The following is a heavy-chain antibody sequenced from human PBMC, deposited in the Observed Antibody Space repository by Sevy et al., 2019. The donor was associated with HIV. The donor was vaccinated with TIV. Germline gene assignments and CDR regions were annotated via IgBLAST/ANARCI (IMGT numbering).Heavy chain of an antibody. CDR1: GGTFSSYA. CDR3: AGAAGPSPYGSGSYYNVRHGMDV. J-gene: IGHJ6*02. V-gene: IGHV1-69*13. D-gene: IGHD3-10*01. Sequence: ASVKVSCKASGGTFSSYAISWVRQAPGQGLEWMGGIIPIFGTANDAQKFQGRVTITAEESTSKAYMELRSLRSEETAVYYCAGAAGPSPYGSGSYYNVRHGMDVWGQGTTVTVSS. CDR2: IIPIFGTA.